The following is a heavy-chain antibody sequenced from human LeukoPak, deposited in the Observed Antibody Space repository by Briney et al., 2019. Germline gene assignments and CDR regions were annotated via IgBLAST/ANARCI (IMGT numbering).Heavy chain of an antibody. CDR1: GFTVSGNY. CDR3: AKDDYVSSGYYEGPLQYFQH. V-gene: IGHV3-66*01. Sequence: PGGSLRLSCAASGFTVSGNYMSWVRQAPGKGLEWLSVIHRGGNTYYADSVKGRFTISRDNSKNTLYLQMNSLRAEDTAVYYCAKDDYVSSGYYEGPLQYFQHWGQGTLVTVYS. CDR2: IHRGGNT. J-gene: IGHJ1*01. D-gene: IGHD3-22*01.